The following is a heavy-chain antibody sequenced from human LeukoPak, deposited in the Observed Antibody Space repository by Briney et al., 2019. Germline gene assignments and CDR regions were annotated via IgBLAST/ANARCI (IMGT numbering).Heavy chain of an antibody. Sequence: PSETLSLTCTVSGGSIVSNRHYWSWIRQPAGKGLEWIGHIYSSGNTKYNPSLKSRLTMSIDSSKNQFSLILTSVTAADTAVYYCARVALITIHENDAFDIWGQGTVVTVSS. D-gene: IGHD3-3*01. CDR3: ARVALITIHENDAFDI. J-gene: IGHJ3*02. V-gene: IGHV4-61*09. CDR2: IYSSGNT. CDR1: GGSIVSNRHY.